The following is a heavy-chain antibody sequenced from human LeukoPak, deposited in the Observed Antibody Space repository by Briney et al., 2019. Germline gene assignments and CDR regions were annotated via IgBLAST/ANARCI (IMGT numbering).Heavy chain of an antibody. CDR1: AYTFTVYD. D-gene: IGHD3-10*01. J-gene: IGHJ3*02. CDR3: ARAHRSRITMVRGVPGAFDI. V-gene: IGHV1-2*02. CDR2: INLNSGGT. Sequence: ASVNVSFKSAAYTFTVYDIYLGRQAPGQGLELMWVINLNSGGTNNSQKVQGRGSMTRDTSISTAYMDLSMLRSDDTAVYYCARAHRSRITMVRGVPGAFDIWGQGTMVTVSS.